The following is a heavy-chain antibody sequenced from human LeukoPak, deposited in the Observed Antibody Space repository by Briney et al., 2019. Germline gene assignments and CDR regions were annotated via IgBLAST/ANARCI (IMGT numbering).Heavy chain of an antibody. D-gene: IGHD2-2*01. CDR3: ARNLPAATPDY. CDR2: ISYDGSNK. V-gene: IGHV3-30*03. CDR1: GFTFTNYG. Sequence: GGSLRLSCVASGFTFTNYGMSWVRQAPGKGLEWVAVISYDGSNKYYADSVKGRFTISRDNSKNTLYLQMNSLRAEDTAVYYCARNLPAATPDYWGQGTLVTVSS. J-gene: IGHJ4*02.